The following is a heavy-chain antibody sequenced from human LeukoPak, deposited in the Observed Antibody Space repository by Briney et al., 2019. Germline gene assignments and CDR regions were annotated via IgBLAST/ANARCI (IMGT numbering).Heavy chain of an antibody. CDR3: AREGGPYRPLDY. CDR1: GGSISSYF. V-gene: IGHV4-59*01. Sequence: PSETLSLTCTVSGGSISSYFWNWIRQPPGKGLEWIGSIYYSGSTNYNPSLKSRVTISLDTSKNKFSLKLRSVTAADTAVYYCAREGGPYRPLDYSGQGTLVTVSS. J-gene: IGHJ4*02. CDR2: IYYSGST.